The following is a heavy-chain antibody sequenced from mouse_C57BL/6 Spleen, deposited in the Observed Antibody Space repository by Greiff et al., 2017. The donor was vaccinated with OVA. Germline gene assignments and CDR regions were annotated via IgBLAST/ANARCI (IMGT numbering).Heavy chain of an antibody. J-gene: IGHJ4*01. CDR2: ISSGSSTI. D-gene: IGHD3-2*02. Sequence: EVNLVESGGGLVKPGGSLKLSCAASGFTFSDYGMHWVRQAPEKGLEWVAYISSGSSTIYYADTVKGRFTISRDNAKNTLFLQMTSLRSEDTAMYYCARRTAQATHAMDYWGQGTSVTVSS. CDR3: ARRTAQATHAMDY. CDR1: GFTFSDYG. V-gene: IGHV5-17*01.